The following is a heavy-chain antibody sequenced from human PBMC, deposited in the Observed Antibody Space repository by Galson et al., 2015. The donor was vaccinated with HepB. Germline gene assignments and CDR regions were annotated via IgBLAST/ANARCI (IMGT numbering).Heavy chain of an antibody. V-gene: IGHV3-23*01. J-gene: IGHJ5*02. CDR3: TKALHTVMVSGSYSSGGAGS. D-gene: IGHD5-18*01. Sequence: SLRLSCAASGFPFSSFAMSWVRQAPGRGLAWVSTMSGSGESSYYADSVKGRFTVSRDNSKNTLYLEMNSLRVDDTAVYYCTKALHTVMVSGSYSSGGAGSWGQGIVVTVSS. CDR1: GFPFSSFA. CDR2: MSGSGESS.